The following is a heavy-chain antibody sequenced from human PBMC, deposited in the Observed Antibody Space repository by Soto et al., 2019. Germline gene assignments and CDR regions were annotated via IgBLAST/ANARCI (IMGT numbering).Heavy chain of an antibody. J-gene: IGHJ6*02. Sequence: ASVNVSCKASGGTFSSYAISWVRQAPGQGLEWMGGIIPIFGTANYAQKFQGRVTITADESTSTAYMELSSLRSEDAAVYYCARRGVVPAAMSSIRVPYYYYYGMDVWGQGTTVTVSS. D-gene: IGHD2-2*01. CDR2: IIPIFGTA. CDR1: GGTFSSYA. CDR3: ARRGVVPAAMSSIRVPYYYYYGMDV. V-gene: IGHV1-69*13.